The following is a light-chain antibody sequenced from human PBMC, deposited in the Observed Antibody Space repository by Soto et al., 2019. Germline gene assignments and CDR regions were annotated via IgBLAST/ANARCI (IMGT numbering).Light chain of an antibody. CDR2: LGS. CDR3: MQALQTPRT. Sequence: DILMTVSPMSLPVTPGKPTSSACCSNLGLIHSTGKNYLAWFLQKSGQSPRLLIYLGSNRASGVPDRFSGSGSGTNFTLRISRVEAEDVAVYYCMQALQTPRTFGRGTKVDIK. J-gene: IGKJ1*01. V-gene: IGKV2-28*01. CDR1: LGLIHSTGKNY.